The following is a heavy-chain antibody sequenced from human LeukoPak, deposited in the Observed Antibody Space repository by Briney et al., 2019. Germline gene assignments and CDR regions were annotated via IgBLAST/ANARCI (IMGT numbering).Heavy chain of an antibody. CDR3: ARGVSD. CDR1: GFTFNIYA. Sequence: GGSLRLSCATSGFTFNIYAMNLVRQAPGKGLEWVSIISGNGINTYYADSVKGRFTISRDDSKNTLYLQMSSLRVDDTAIYYCARGVSDRGQGTLVTVAS. J-gene: IGHJ4*02. V-gene: IGHV3-23*01. D-gene: IGHD3-16*01. CDR2: ISGNGINT.